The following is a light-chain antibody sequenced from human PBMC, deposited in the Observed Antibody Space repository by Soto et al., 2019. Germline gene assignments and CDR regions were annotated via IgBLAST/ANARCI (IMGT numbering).Light chain of an antibody. J-gene: IGLJ2*01. Sequence: QPVLTQPRSVSGSPGQSVTISCTGTSGDVGGYDFVSWYQQHPGKVPKLMIYDVDKRPSGVPDRFSGSKSGSTASLTISGLRTEDEADYYCCSYAGSYTLFGGGTQLTVL. CDR2: DVD. V-gene: IGLV2-11*01. CDR1: SGDVGGYDF. CDR3: CSYAGSYTL.